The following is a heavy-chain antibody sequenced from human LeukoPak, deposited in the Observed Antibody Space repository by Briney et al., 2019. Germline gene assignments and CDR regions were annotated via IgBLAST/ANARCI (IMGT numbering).Heavy chain of an antibody. V-gene: IGHV4-34*01. J-gene: IGHJ4*02. CDR2: INHSGST. CDR1: GGSFSGYY. D-gene: IGHD3-9*01. Sequence: TSETLSLTCAVYGGSFSGYYWSWIRQPPGKGLEWIGEINHSGSTNYNPSLKSRVTISVDTSKNQFSLKLSSVTAADTAVYYCARGSQGPRIRYFGPTPDYWGQGTLVTVSS. CDR3: ARGSQGPRIRYFGPTPDY.